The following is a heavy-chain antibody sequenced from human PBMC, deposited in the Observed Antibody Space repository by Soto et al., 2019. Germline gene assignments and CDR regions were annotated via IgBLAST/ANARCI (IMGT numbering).Heavy chain of an antibody. J-gene: IGHJ4*02. Sequence: EVQLVESGGGLVQPGGSLRLSCAASGFTFSGYSMFWVRQAPGKGLEYVSAINTNGLNTFYAKSVKGRFTISRDNSKNTMYLQMGSLRAEDMAVYYCARGRVEDSSGWATYFDYWGQGTLVTVSS. CDR2: INTNGLNT. CDR1: GFTFSGYS. D-gene: IGHD6-19*01. V-gene: IGHV3-64*01. CDR3: ARGRVEDSSGWATYFDY.